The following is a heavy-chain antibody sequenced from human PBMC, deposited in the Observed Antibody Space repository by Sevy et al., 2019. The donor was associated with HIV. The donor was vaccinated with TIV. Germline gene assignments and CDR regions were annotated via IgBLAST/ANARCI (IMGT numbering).Heavy chain of an antibody. D-gene: IGHD6-6*01. V-gene: IGHV3-53*01. CDR3: ARENVYSSWSGGWFDP. J-gene: IGHJ5*02. CDR1: GFTVSSNY. CDR2: IHSGGTT. Sequence: GGSLRLSCAASGFTVSSNYMSWVRQAPGKGLEWVSVIHSGGTTYYVDSVKGRFSISRDNSKNTLYLQMNSLGAEDTAVYYCARENVYSSWSGGWFDPWGQGTLVTVSS.